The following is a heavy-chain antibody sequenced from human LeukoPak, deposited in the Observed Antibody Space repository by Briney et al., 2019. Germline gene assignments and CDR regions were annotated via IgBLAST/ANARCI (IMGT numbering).Heavy chain of an antibody. CDR2: ISGSGGST. D-gene: IGHD2-2*01. J-gene: IGHJ4*02. Sequence: GGSLRLSCAASGFTFSSYAVSWVRQAPGKGLEWLSAISGSGGSTYYADSVKGRFTISRDNSKNTLYLQMNSLRAEDTAVYYCARDHAGIVLPAAVGAHWGQGTLVTVSS. CDR1: GFTFSSYA. V-gene: IGHV3-23*01. CDR3: ARDHAGIVLPAAVGAH.